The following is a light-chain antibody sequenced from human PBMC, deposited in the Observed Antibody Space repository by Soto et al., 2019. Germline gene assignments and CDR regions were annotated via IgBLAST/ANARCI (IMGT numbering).Light chain of an antibody. CDR2: AAS. Sequence: EIVLTQSPGTLSLSPGERATLSCRASQSVSSNYLSWYQQKPGQAPRLLIYAASSRATGIPDRLSGSGSGTDFTITSSRMEPEDFEVYYCQQYGSLPFAFGGGTKVEIK. CDR1: QSVSSNY. J-gene: IGKJ4*01. CDR3: QQYGSLPFA. V-gene: IGKV3-20*01.